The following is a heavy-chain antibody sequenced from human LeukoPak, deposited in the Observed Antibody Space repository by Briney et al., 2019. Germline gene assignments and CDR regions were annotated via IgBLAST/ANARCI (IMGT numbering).Heavy chain of an antibody. Sequence: SQTLSLTCTVSGGSINSGGYYWSWLRQHPGKGLEWIGYINYRGSTYYNPSLKSRVTISVDTSKNQFSLKLSSVTAADTAVYYCARDHCPSSGYYCKGYDYWGRGTLVTVS. J-gene: IGHJ4*02. CDR2: INYRGST. V-gene: IGHV4-31*03. CDR1: GGSINSGGYY. D-gene: IGHD3-22*01. CDR3: ARDHCPSSGYYCKGYDY.